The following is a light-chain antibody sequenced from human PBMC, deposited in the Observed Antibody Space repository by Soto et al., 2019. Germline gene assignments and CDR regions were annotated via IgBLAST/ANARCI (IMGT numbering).Light chain of an antibody. CDR1: SSDVGGYNF. CDR2: NVY. CDR3: NSYASGSTLV. Sequence: QSVLTQPASVSGSPGQSITISCTGTSSDVGGYNFVSWYQQHPGKAPKLMLYNVYDRPSGISHRFSGSRSGNTASLTSAGLQAEDGAHYYCNSYASGSTLVFGGGTKLTVL. J-gene: IGLJ2*01. V-gene: IGLV2-14*03.